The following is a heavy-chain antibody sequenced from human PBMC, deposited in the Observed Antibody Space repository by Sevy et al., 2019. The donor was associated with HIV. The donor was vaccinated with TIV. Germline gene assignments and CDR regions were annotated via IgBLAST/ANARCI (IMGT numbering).Heavy chain of an antibody. CDR2: MSPNTGAT. CDR3: ARGGNGDFWSYEYYYYGIDV. V-gene: IGHV1-8*01. CDR1: GYTFTSYD. D-gene: IGHD3-3*01. Sequence: ASVKVSCEAFGYTFTSYDINWVRQAPGQGLEWMGWMSPNTGATGFAQKFQGRVTLTRNKSITTAYMELSSLTYEDTAVYYCARGGNGDFWSYEYYYYGIDVWGQGTTVTVSS. J-gene: IGHJ6*02.